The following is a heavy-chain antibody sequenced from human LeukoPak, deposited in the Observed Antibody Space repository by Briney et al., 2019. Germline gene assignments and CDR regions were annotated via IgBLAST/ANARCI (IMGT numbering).Heavy chain of an antibody. J-gene: IGHJ4*02. Sequence: GGSLRLSCAASGFTFSRYDMSWVRQAPGKGLEWVSGISDTGESTYYVDSVTGRFTISRDNSKNTLYLQMNSLRAEDTAVYHCAKERTETTAYFDYWGQGTLVTVSS. CDR1: GFTFSRYD. CDR2: ISDTGEST. V-gene: IGHV3-23*01. CDR3: AKERTETTAYFDY. D-gene: IGHD4-17*01.